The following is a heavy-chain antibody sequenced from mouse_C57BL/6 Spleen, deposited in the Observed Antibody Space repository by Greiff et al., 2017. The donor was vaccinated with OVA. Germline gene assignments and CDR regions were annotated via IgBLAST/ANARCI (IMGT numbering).Heavy chain of an antibody. J-gene: IGHJ2*01. V-gene: IGHV1-58*01. CDR1: GYTFTSYG. Sequence: EVQRVESGAELVRPGSSVKMSCKTSGYTFTSYGINWVKQRPGQGLEWIGYIYIGNGYTEYNEKFKGKATLTSDTSSSTAYMQLSSLTSEDSAIYFCARERNYYGSSHYFDYWGQGTTLTVSS. CDR2: IYIGNGYT. D-gene: IGHD1-1*01. CDR3: ARERNYYGSSHYFDY.